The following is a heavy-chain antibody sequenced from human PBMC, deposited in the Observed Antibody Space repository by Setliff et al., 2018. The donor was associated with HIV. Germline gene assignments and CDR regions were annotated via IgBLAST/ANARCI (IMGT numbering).Heavy chain of an antibody. J-gene: IGHJ6*03. V-gene: IGHV3-20*04. CDR2: INWNGEMT. D-gene: IGHD6-19*01. Sequence: PGGSLRLSCAASGFTFDDYGMSWVRQAPGKGLEWVSGINWNGEMTAYAESTKGRFTISRDNARKSLYLQMNSLTTEDTALYYCVKDGSLAGRYYHYMDVWGKGTTVTVSS. CDR3: VKDGSLAGRYYHYMDV. CDR1: GFTFDDYG.